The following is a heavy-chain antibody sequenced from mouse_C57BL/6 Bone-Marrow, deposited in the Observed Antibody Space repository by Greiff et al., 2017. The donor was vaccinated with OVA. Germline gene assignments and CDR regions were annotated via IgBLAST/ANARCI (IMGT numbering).Heavy chain of an antibody. CDR2: IDPENGDT. J-gene: IGHJ4*01. V-gene: IGHV14-4*01. CDR3: TTYDGYTPYAMDY. CDR1: GFNIKDDY. D-gene: IGHD2-3*01. Sequence: LVESGAELVRPGASVKLSCTASGFNIKDDYMHWVKQRPEQGLEWIGWIDPENGDTEYASKFQGKATITADTSSNTAYLQLSSLTSEDTAVYYFTTYDGYTPYAMDYWGQGTSVTVSS.